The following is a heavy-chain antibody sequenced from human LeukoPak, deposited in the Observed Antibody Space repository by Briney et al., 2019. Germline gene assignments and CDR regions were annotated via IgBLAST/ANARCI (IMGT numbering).Heavy chain of an antibody. CDR1: GFSVSSNY. D-gene: IGHD7-27*01. V-gene: IGHV3-66*01. Sequence: QTGGSLRLSCAASGFSVSSNYMSWVRQAPGKGLECVSLIYPDVGTYYAGSVKGRFTISKDNSKNTFYLLLNSLRAEDTAVYFCARILTGDLDYWGQGTLVTVSS. J-gene: IGHJ4*02. CDR3: ARILTGDLDY. CDR2: IYPDVGT.